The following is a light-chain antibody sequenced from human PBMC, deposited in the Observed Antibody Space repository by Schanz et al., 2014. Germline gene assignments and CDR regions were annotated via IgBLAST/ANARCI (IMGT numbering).Light chain of an antibody. CDR2: GAS. V-gene: IGKV3-20*01. CDR3: QQYGDSPLT. Sequence: EIVMTQSPVTLSVSPGERATLSCRASQSVSTNVAWYQQKPGQGPRLLIYGASNRATGIPDRFSGSGSGTDFTLTISRLEPEDFAVYYCQQYGDSPLTFGQGTKLEIK. CDR1: QSVSTN. J-gene: IGKJ2*01.